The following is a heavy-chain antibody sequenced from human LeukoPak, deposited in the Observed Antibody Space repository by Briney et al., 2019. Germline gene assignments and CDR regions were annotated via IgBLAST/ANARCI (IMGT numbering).Heavy chain of an antibody. CDR2: IKKDGSEK. Sequence: GGSLRLSCTASGFTLSSYCMSWVRQAPGKGLEWVANIKKDGSEKYYVDSVKGRFTISRDNAKTSVYLQMNSLRAEDTALYYCARGLSGVTGYTYGRGIDYWGQGTLVTVSS. CDR1: GFTLSSYC. CDR3: ARGLSGVTGYTYGRGIDY. V-gene: IGHV3-7*01. D-gene: IGHD5-18*01. J-gene: IGHJ4*02.